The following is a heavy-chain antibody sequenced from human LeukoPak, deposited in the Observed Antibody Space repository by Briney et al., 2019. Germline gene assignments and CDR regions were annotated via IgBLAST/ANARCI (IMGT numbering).Heavy chain of an antibody. CDR2: IYHSGST. CDR1: GYSISSGYY. V-gene: IGHV4-38-2*01. D-gene: IGHD6-13*01. Sequence: SETLSLTCAVSGYSISSGYYWGWIRQPPGEGLEWIGSIYHSGSTYYNPSLKSRVTISVDTSKNQFSLKLSSVTAADTAVYYCARGGIAAAAPFDYWGQGTLVTVSS. J-gene: IGHJ4*02. CDR3: ARGGIAAAAPFDY.